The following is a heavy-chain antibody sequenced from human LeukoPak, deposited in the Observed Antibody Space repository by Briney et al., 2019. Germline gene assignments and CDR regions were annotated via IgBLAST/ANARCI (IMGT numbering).Heavy chain of an antibody. J-gene: IGHJ5*02. CDR3: ARFLSSIAARDWFDP. Sequence: SETLSLTCAVYGGSFSGYYWSCIRQPPGEGLGWIGKINHSGSTNYNPSLKSRVTISVDTSKNQFSPKLSSVTAADTAVYYCARFLSSIAARDWFDPWGQGTLVTVSS. CDR1: GGSFSGYY. D-gene: IGHD6-6*01. V-gene: IGHV4-34*01. CDR2: INHSGST.